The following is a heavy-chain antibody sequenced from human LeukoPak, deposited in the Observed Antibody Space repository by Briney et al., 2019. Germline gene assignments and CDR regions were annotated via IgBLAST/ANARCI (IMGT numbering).Heavy chain of an antibody. V-gene: IGHV3-23*01. CDR2: ISGSGSST. J-gene: IGHJ4*02. Sequence: GGSLRLSCAASGFTFGNYAMSWVRQTAGKGLEWVSAISGSGSSTYYVDFVKGRFTISRDNSKNTLYLQMNSLRAEDTAVYYCAKAREGYCAGGSCFNDYWGQGTLVTVSS. CDR3: AKAREGYCAGGSCFNDY. CDR1: GFTFGNYA. D-gene: IGHD2-15*01.